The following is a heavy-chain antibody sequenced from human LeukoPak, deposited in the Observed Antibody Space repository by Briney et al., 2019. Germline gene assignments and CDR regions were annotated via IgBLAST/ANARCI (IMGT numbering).Heavy chain of an antibody. D-gene: IGHD3-22*01. CDR2: IYVGDSDT. CDR3: ARLNGDRSADS. Sequence: GASLQISCKGSGLNFATTWIGWVRQMPGKGLEWMGIIYVGDSDTRYSPSFEGQVTFSVDTSMTTAFLQLTSLKASDTAMYYCARLNGDRSADSWGQGTQLIVSS. V-gene: IGHV5-51*01. CDR1: GLNFATTW. J-gene: IGHJ5*01.